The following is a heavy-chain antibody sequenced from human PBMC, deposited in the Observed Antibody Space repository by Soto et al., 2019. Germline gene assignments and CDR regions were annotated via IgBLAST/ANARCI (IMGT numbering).Heavy chain of an antibody. Sequence: PSETLSLTCAVYGGSFSNNYWTWFRQPPGKGLEWIGEISPSGTTKYIPSLKSRGTISVDTSRKQFFLKVTSVSAADTAVYYCATSLWCGTRREIWGPGTLVTVSS. J-gene: IGHJ1*01. CDR3: ATSLWCGTRREI. CDR1: GGSFSNNY. V-gene: IGHV4-34*01. D-gene: IGHD2-21*01. CDR2: ISPSGTT.